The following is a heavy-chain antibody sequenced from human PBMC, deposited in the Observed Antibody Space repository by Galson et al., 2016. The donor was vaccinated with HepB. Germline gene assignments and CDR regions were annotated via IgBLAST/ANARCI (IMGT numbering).Heavy chain of an antibody. CDR1: GFSFSDFS. Sequence: SLRLSCAASGFSFSDFSMHWVRQASGKGLEWVGRMRSKANSYATAYGGSVKGRFTISRDDSKNTAYLQMNSLKTEDTAVYYCTSGVDCYGDYEDSWGQGTLVTVSS. J-gene: IGHJ4*02. D-gene: IGHD4-17*01. CDR2: MRSKANSYAT. CDR3: TSGVDCYGDYEDS. V-gene: IGHV3-73*01.